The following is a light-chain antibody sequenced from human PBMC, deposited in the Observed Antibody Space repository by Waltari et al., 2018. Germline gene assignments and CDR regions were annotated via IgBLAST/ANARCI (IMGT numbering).Light chain of an antibody. V-gene: IGLV3-21*04. Sequence: SYELTQPPSVSVAPGQTARVTCGGNNIGHKSVHWYQQRPGQAPVLVSHYDGDRPSGIPGRCSGSNSGNTATLTISRVEGGDEADYFCQVWDRDNDQVVFGGGTKLTVL. CDR3: QVWDRDNDQVV. CDR2: YDG. J-gene: IGLJ2*01. CDR1: NIGHKS.